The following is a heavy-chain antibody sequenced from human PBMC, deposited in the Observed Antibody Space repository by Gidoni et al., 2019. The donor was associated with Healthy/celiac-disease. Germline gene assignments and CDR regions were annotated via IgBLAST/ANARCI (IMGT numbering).Heavy chain of an antibody. V-gene: IGHV1-18*01. CDR3: ARDQASYYDILTGYPMDV. D-gene: IGHD3-9*01. CDR2: ISAYNGNT. Sequence: QVPLVQSGAGVKKPGASVKVSCKASGYTFTSSGISWVRQAPGQGLEWMGWISAYNGNTNYAQKLQGRVTMTTDTSTSTAYMELRSLRSDDTAVYYCARDQASYYDILTGYPMDVWGKGTTVTVSS. J-gene: IGHJ6*04. CDR1: GYTFTSSG.